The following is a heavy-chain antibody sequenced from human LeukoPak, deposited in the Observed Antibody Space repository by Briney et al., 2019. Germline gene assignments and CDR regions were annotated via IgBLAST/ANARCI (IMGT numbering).Heavy chain of an antibody. V-gene: IGHV3-23*01. J-gene: IGHJ3*02. Sequence: GALRLSCAASGFTFAGYTMNWVRQAPGKGLEWVSGIGASGGSTFYADSVKGRFTISRDNSKNTVYLQINSLRAEDTAVYYCAKXLGXXXLQSDAFDIWGQGTMVIVSS. CDR1: GFTFAGYT. CDR3: AKXLGXXXLQSDAFDI. D-gene: IGHD2-15*01. CDR2: IGASGGST.